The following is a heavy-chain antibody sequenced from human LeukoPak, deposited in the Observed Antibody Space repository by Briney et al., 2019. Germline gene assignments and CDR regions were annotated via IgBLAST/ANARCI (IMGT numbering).Heavy chain of an antibody. J-gene: IGHJ4*02. CDR2: IWYDGSNK. V-gene: IGHV3-33*01. CDR3: ARDPEDSSGYYLGY. Sequence: GGSLRLSCAASGFTFSSYGMHWVRQAPGKGLEWVAVIWYDGSNKYYADSVKGRFTISRDNSKNTLYLQMNSLRAEDTAVYYCARDPEDSSGYYLGYWGQGTLVAVSS. D-gene: IGHD3-22*01. CDR1: GFTFSSYG.